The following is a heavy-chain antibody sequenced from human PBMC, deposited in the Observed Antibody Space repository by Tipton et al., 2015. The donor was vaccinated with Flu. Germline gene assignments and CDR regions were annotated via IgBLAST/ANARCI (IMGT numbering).Heavy chain of an antibody. CDR1: GYTFTSYD. CDR2: MNPNSGNT. Sequence: QLVQSRAEVKKPGASVKVSCKASGYTFTSYDINWVRQATGQGLEWMGWMNPNSGNTGYAQKFQGRVTMTRNTSISTAYMELSSLGSGDAAVFYCAGGYDFWRGGGFDYWGQGTLVTVSS. CDR3: AGGYDFWRGGGFDY. V-gene: IGHV1-8*01. D-gene: IGHD3-3*01. J-gene: IGHJ4*02.